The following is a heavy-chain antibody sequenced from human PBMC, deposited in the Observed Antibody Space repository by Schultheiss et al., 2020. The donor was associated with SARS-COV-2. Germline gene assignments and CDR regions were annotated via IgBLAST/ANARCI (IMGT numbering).Heavy chain of an antibody. V-gene: IGHV3-13*04. J-gene: IGHJ1*01. Sequence: GGSLRLSCATSGFTFSSYDMHWVRQPTGKGLQWISTIGTAGDTYYQDSVKGRFTISRENARNSLYLQMNSLRAEDTALYYCAKDRYSSGWNFQHWGQGTLVTGSS. CDR3: AKDRYSSGWNFQH. CDR1: GFTFSSYD. CDR2: IGTAGDT. D-gene: IGHD6-19*01.